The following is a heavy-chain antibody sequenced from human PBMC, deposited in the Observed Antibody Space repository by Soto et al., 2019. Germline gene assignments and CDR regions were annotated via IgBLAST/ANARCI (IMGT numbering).Heavy chain of an antibody. J-gene: IGHJ6*03. V-gene: IGHV1-8*01. D-gene: IGHD3-3*01. CDR3: ARAGDFHSEWLLANYYYYYYMDV. Sequence: GASVKVSCKASGYTFTSYDINWVRQATGQGLEWMGWMNPNSGNTGYAQKFQGRVTMTRNTSISTAYMELSSLRSEDTAVYYCARAGDFHSEWLLANYYYYYYMDVWGKGTTVTVSS. CDR2: MNPNSGNT. CDR1: GYTFTSYD.